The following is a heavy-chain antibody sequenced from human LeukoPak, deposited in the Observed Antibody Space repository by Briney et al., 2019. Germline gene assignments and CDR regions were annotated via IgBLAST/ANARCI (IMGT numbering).Heavy chain of an antibody. CDR3: ARGTARPATALDY. Sequence: GASVKVSFKASGYSFTSYYIHWVRQAPGQGLEWVGIINPSSGDTSSAQKFQGRVTVTRDMSTSTVYMDLSSLRSEDTAMYYCARGTARPATALDYWGQGTQVTVSS. D-gene: IGHD6-6*01. J-gene: IGHJ4*02. CDR1: GYSFTSYY. CDR2: INPSSGDT. V-gene: IGHV1-46*01.